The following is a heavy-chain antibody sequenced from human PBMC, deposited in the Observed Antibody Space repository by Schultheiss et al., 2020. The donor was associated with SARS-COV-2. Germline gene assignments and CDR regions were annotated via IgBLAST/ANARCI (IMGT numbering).Heavy chain of an antibody. D-gene: IGHD1-26*01. CDR3: ARRSYLRYYDYYYGMDV. CDR2: INHSGST. Sequence: SQTLSLTCAVYGGSFSGYYWRWIRQPPGKGLEWIGEINHSGSTKYNPSLKSRVTISVDTSKNQFSLKLNSVTAADTAVYYFARRSYLRYYDYYYGMDVWGQGTTVTVSS. CDR1: GGSFSGYY. J-gene: IGHJ6*02. V-gene: IGHV4-34*01.